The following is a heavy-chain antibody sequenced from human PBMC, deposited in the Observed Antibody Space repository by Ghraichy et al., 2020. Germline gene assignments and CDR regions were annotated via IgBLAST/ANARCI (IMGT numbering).Heavy chain of an antibody. CDR1: GFTFDDYT. Sequence: GGSLRLSCAASGFTFDDYTMHWVRQAPGKGLEWVSLISWDGGSTYYADSVKGRFTISRDNSKNSLYLQMNSLRTEDTALYYCAKDMVVTPPYYYGMDVWGQGTTVTVSS. CDR2: ISWDGGST. CDR3: AKDMVVTPPYYYGMDV. D-gene: IGHD2-21*02. J-gene: IGHJ6*02. V-gene: IGHV3-43*01.